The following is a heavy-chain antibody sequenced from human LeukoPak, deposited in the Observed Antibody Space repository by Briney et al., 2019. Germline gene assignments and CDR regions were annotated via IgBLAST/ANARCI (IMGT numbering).Heavy chain of an antibody. J-gene: IGHJ5*02. D-gene: IGHD3-10*01. Sequence: SETLSLTCAVYGGSFSGYYWSWIRQPPGKGLGWIGEINHSGSTNYNPSLKSRVTISVDTSKNQFSLKLSSVTAADTAVYYCARGPAGKLWLRWSDPWGQGTLVTVSS. CDR2: INHSGST. V-gene: IGHV4-34*01. CDR1: GGSFSGYY. CDR3: ARGPAGKLWLRWSDP.